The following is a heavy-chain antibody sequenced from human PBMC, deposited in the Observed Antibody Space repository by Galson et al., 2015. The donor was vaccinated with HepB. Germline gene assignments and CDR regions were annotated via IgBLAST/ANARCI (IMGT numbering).Heavy chain of an antibody. Sequence: SLRLSCGASGFTFSDFGIRWVRQAPDKGLEWVAAISSDGNDKYYADSVKGRFTISRDNSKNTLYLQMNSLRAEDAAVYYCVRRLCGSAGCSQPDCWGQGTLVTVSS. J-gene: IGHJ4*02. CDR2: ISSDGNDK. V-gene: IGHV3-30*03. CDR3: VRRLCGSAGCSQPDC. D-gene: IGHD2-2*01. CDR1: GFTFSDFG.